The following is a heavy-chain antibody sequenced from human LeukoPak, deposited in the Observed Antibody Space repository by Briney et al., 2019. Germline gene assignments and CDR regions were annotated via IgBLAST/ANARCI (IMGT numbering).Heavy chain of an antibody. J-gene: IGHJ4*02. Sequence: GGSLRLSCAASGLTFSIYAMIWVRQAPGKGLEWVSYISSSSSFTNYADSVKGRFTISRDNAKNSLYLQMNSLRAEDTAVYYCARDDPQGSGWYNYWGQGTLVIVSS. V-gene: IGHV3-21*05. CDR3: ARDDPQGSGWYNY. CDR1: GLTFSIYA. CDR2: ISSSSSFT. D-gene: IGHD6-19*01.